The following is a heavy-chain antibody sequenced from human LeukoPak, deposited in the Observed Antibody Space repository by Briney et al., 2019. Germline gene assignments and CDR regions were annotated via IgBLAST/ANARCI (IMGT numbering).Heavy chain of an antibody. D-gene: IGHD6-19*01. V-gene: IGHV4-34*01. CDR2: INHSGST. J-gene: IGHJ6*04. Sequence: SETLSLTCAVYGGSFSGYYWSWIRQPPGKGLEWIGEINHSGSTNYNPSLKSRVTIPVDTSKNQFSLKLSSVTAADTAVHYCARMSSGLLIYYYGMDVWGKGTTVTVSS. CDR3: ARMSSGLLIYYYGMDV. CDR1: GGSFSGYY.